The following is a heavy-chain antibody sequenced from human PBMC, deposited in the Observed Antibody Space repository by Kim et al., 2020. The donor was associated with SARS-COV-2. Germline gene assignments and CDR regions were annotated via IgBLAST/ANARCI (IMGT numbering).Heavy chain of an antibody. V-gene: IGHV1-46*01. D-gene: IGHD3-3*01. J-gene: IGHJ5*02. Sequence: QKVQGRVTMTRDTSTGTGYMELSSLRSEDTAVYYCARGSFSLEWLPPFDPWGQGTLVTVSS. CDR3: ARGSFSLEWLPPFDP.